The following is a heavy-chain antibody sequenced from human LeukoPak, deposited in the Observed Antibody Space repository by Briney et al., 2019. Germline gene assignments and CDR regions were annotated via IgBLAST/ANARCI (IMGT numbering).Heavy chain of an antibody. D-gene: IGHD3-10*01. V-gene: IGHV3-48*02. CDR3: ARKYSGSGNYFFDY. CDR2: ISTSGNTI. Sequence: TGGSLRLSCAASGFTFSSYNMNWVRQGPGKGLECVSFISTSGNTIYYVDSVKGRFTISRDNAKNSLYLQMNSLRDEDTAVYYCARKYSGSGNYFFDYWGQGTLVTVSS. CDR1: GFTFSSYN. J-gene: IGHJ4*02.